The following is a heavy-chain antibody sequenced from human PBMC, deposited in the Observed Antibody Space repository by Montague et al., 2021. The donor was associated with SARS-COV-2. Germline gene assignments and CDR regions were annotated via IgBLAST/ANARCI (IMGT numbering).Heavy chain of an antibody. CDR1: GGSISSDDSY. J-gene: IGHJ4*02. Sequence: TLSLTCIVSGGSISSDDSYWTWIRQHPGKGLEWIGYISYSGRTSYNVSLKSRLTISADTSDNQFSLKLTSMAAADTAVYYCARMSVPAHGTSAASYSDYWGRGTLVTVSS. D-gene: IGHD6-13*01. V-gene: IGHV4-31*03. CDR2: ISYSGRT. CDR3: ARMSVPAHGTSAASYSDY.